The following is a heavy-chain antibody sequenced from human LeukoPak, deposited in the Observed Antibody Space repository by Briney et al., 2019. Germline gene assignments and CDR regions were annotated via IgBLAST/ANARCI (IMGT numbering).Heavy chain of an antibody. CDR1: GYTFTGYY. CDR3: ARDSPRLNWNDGSIYYYYGMDV. J-gene: IGHJ6*02. D-gene: IGHD1-1*01. CDR2: INPNSGGT. V-gene: IGHV1-2*02. Sequence: GASVKVSCKASGYTFTGYYMHWVRQAPGQGLEWMGWINPNSGGTNYAQKFQGRVTMTRDTSISTAYMELSRLRSDDTAVYYCARDSPRLNWNDGSIYYYYGMDVWGQGTTVTVSS.